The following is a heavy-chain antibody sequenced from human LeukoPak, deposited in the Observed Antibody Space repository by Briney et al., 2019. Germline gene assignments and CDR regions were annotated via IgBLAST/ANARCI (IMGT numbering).Heavy chain of an antibody. J-gene: IGHJ6*04. CDR3: ARDRIVATTYYGMDV. CDR2: INSDGSST. D-gene: IGHD5-12*01. Sequence: GGSLRLSCAASGITFSSYWMHWVRQAPGKGLVWVSRINSDGSSTSYVDSVKGRFTISRDNAKNTLYLQMNSLRAEDTAVYYCARDRIVATTYYGMDVWGKGTTVTVSS. V-gene: IGHV3-74*01. CDR1: GITFSSYW.